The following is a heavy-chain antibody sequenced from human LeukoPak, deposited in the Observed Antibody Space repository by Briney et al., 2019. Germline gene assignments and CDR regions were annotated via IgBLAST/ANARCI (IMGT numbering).Heavy chain of an antibody. Sequence: GGSLRLSCAASGFTFSSYAMHWVRQAPGKGLEWVAVISYDGSNKYYADSVKGRFTIPRDNSKNTLYLQMNSLRAEDTAVYYCARDRYSGSYYFDYWGQGTLVTVSS. CDR2: ISYDGSNK. D-gene: IGHD1-26*01. CDR1: GFTFSSYA. J-gene: IGHJ4*02. V-gene: IGHV3-30*04. CDR3: ARDRYSGSYYFDY.